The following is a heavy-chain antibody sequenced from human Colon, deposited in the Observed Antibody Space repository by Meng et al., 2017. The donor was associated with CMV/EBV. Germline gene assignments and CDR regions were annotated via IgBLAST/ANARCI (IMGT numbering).Heavy chain of an antibody. J-gene: IGHJ6*02. V-gene: IGHV4-59*01. CDR2: NYDSGST. Sequence: SQTRSLTGNVYGGSISNYYWSWIRQAPGKGLEWIGYNYDSGSTKYNPSLKSRVTISVDRSKNQFSLRLRSVTAADTAVYYCAKSSRFSHYYGMDVWGQGTTVTVSS. CDR1: GGSISNYY. D-gene: IGHD3-3*01. CDR3: AKSSRFSHYYGMDV.